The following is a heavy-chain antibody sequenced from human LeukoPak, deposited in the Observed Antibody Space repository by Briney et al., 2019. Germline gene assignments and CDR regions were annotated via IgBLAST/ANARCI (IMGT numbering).Heavy chain of an antibody. D-gene: IGHD5-12*01. CDR3: ARGLFSRGVATITRSDAFDI. Sequence: PSETLSLTCTVSGGSISGYYWSWIRQPPGKGLEWIGEINHSGSTNYNPSLKSRVTISVDTSKNQFSLKLSSVTAADTAVYYCARGLFSRGVATITRSDAFDIWGQGTMVTVSS. CDR2: INHSGST. J-gene: IGHJ3*02. CDR1: GGSISGYY. V-gene: IGHV4-34*01.